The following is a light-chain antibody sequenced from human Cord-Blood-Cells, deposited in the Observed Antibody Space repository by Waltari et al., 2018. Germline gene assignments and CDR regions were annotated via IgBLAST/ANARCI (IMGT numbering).Light chain of an antibody. CDR1: KGISNY. Sequence: DIQMTQSPSSLSASVGDRVTITCRASKGISNYLAWYQQKPGKVPKLLLYAASTLQSGVPSRFSGSGSGTDVTLTISSLQPEDVATYYCQKYNSAAWTFGQGTKVEIK. CDR2: AAS. V-gene: IGKV1-27*01. CDR3: QKYNSAAWT. J-gene: IGKJ1*01.